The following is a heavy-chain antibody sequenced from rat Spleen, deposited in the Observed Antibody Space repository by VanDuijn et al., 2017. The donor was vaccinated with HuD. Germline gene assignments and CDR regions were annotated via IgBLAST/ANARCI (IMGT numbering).Heavy chain of an antibody. CDR3: ATGITLV. CDR1: RFTFSDYN. Sequence: EVRLVESGGGLVQPGGSLKLSCTASRFTFSDYNMAWVRQTPKKGLEWVATIFYDGTRTYYRDSVKGRFTISRDNAKSTLYLQMGSRGSGDTATYSCATGITLVWGRGVMVTVSS. J-gene: IGHJ2*01. D-gene: IGHD1-2*01. V-gene: IGHV5S10*01. CDR2: IFYDGTRT.